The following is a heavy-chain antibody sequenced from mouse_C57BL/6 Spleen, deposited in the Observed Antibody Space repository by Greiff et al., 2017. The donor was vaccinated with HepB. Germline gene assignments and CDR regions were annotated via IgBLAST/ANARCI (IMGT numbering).Heavy chain of an antibody. CDR2: IHPNSGST. Sequence: VQLQQPGAELVKPGASVKLSCKASGYTFTSYWMHWVKQRPGQGLEWIGMIHPNSGSTNYNEKFKSKATLTVDKSSSTAYMQLSSLTSEDSAVYYCARVTTVDWYFDVWGTGTTVTVSS. CDR3: ARVTTVDWYFDV. J-gene: IGHJ1*03. V-gene: IGHV1-64*01. CDR1: GYTFTSYW. D-gene: IGHD1-1*01.